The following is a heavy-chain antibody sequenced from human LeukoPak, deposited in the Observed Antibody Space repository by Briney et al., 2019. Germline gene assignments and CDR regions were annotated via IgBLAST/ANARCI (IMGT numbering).Heavy chain of an antibody. CDR2: IYYSGST. J-gene: IGHJ3*02. CDR1: GGSISSSSYY. D-gene: IGHD6-19*01. Sequence: PSETLSLTCTVSGGSISSSSYYWGWIRQPPGKGLEWIGSIYYSGSTYYNPSLKSRVTISVDTSKNQFSLKLSSVTAADTAVYYCARRVAVAGTRGAFDIWGQGTMVTVS. CDR3: ARRVAVAGTRGAFDI. V-gene: IGHV4-39*01.